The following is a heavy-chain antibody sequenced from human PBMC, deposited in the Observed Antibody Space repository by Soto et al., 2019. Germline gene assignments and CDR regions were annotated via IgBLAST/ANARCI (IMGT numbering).Heavy chain of an antibody. CDR2: ISYDGSNK. CDR3: AKDFTAAAGRGGYYYGMDV. J-gene: IGHJ6*02. D-gene: IGHD6-13*01. CDR1: GFTFSSYG. Sequence: GGSLRLSCEVSGFTFSSYGIHWVRQAPGKGLEWVAVISYDGSNKYYADSVKGRFTISRDNSKNTLYLQMNSLRAEDTAVYYCAKDFTAAAGRGGYYYGMDVWGQGTTVTVSS. V-gene: IGHV3-30*18.